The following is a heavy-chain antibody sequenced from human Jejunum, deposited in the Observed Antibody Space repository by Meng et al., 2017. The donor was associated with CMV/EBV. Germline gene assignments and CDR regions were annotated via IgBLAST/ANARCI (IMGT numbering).Heavy chain of an antibody. V-gene: IGHV3-73*01. Sequence: ASGFTFSGSAMHWVRQASGKGLEWVGRIRSKANSYATAYAASVKGRFTISRDDSKNTAYLQMNSLKTEDTAVYYCTRRIAAAVFQHWGQGTLVTVSS. CDR2: IRSKANSYAT. J-gene: IGHJ1*01. CDR3: TRRIAAAVFQH. D-gene: IGHD6-13*01. CDR1: GFTFSGSA.